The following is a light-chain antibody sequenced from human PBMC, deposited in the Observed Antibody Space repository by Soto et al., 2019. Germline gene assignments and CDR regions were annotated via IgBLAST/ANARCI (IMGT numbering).Light chain of an antibody. CDR3: QQYDNLPRT. V-gene: IGKV1-33*01. J-gene: IGKJ1*01. CDR2: DSS. CDR1: QDISTS. Sequence: DIQMTQSPSSLSASVGDRVTITCQASQDISTSLSWYQQKPGQAPKILLFDSSNLETGVPSRFSGSGSGTDFTFTISSLQPEDIATYYCQQYDNLPRTCGQGSKGDNK.